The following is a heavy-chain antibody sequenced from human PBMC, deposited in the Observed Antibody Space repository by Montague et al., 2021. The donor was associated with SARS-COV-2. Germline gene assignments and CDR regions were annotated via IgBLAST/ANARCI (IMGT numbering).Heavy chain of an antibody. D-gene: IGHD2-2*01. CDR2: IYSGGTRT. J-gene: IGHJ6*02. CDR1: GFTFSTYA. V-gene: IGHV3-23*03. Sequence: SLRLSCAASGFTFSTYAMSWARQAPGKGLEWVSVIYSGGTRTYYSDSVKGRFTISRDNSQNTLHLQMNSLRAEDTAVYYCAKMSYIVVLPDAMEWYGMDVWGQGTTVTVSS. CDR3: AKMSYIVVLPDAMEWYGMDV.